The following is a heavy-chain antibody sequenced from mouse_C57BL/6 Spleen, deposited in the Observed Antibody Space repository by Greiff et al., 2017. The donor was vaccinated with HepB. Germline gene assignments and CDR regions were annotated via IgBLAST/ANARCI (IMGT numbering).Heavy chain of an antibody. Sequence: QVQLQQSGAELVKPGASVKISCKASGYAFSSYWMNWVKQRPGKGLEWIGQIYPGDGDTNYNGKFKGKATLTADKSSSTAYMQLSSLTSEDSAVYFCARFRVITTVVANWYFDVWGTGTTVTVSS. CDR1: GYAFSSYW. CDR2: IYPGDGDT. D-gene: IGHD1-1*01. V-gene: IGHV1-80*01. CDR3: ARFRVITTVVANWYFDV. J-gene: IGHJ1*03.